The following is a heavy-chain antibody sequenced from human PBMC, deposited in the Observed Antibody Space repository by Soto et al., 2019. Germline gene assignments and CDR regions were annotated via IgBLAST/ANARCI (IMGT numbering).Heavy chain of an antibody. J-gene: IGHJ5*02. CDR1: GYTFTSYA. Sequence: QVQLVQSGAEVKKPGASVKVSCKASGYTFTSYAMHWVRQAPGQRLEWMGWINAGNGNTKYSQKFQGRVTITRDTSASTAYMELSSLRSEDTAVYYCSRSGSYSVAWFDPWGQGTLVTVSS. CDR2: INAGNGNT. CDR3: SRSGSYSVAWFDP. V-gene: IGHV1-3*01. D-gene: IGHD1-26*01.